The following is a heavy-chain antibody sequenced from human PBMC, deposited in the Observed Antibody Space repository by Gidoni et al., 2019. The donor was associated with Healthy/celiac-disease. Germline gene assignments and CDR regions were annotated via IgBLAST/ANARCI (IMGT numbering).Heavy chain of an antibody. Sequence: QVQLVESGGGVVQPGRSLRLSCAASGFTFSSYAMHWVRQAPGKGLEWVAVISYDGSNKYYADSVKGRFTISRDNSKNTLYLQMNSLRAEDTAVYYCATGTTVTTRGYFDYWGQGTLVTVSS. D-gene: IGHD4-17*01. CDR3: ATGTTVTTRGYFDY. J-gene: IGHJ4*02. V-gene: IGHV3-30-3*01. CDR2: ISYDGSNK. CDR1: GFTFSSYA.